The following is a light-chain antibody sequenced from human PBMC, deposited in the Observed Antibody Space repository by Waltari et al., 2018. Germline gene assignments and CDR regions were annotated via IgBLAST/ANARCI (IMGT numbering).Light chain of an antibody. CDR1: QSVLYATNNKYY. CDR3: SSYAGSNNLGV. CDR2: WAS. Sequence: DIVMTQSPRSLTASLGERVTIRCKSSQSVLYATNNKYYLSWNQQKPGQPHPLLIYWASTRELGVPDRFSGAGSGNTASLTVSGLQAEDEADYYCSSYAGSNNLGVFGTGT. J-gene: IGKJ3*01. V-gene: IGKV4-1*01.